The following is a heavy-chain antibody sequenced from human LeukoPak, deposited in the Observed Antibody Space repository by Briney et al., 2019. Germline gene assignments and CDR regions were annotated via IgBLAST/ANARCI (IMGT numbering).Heavy chain of an antibody. CDR3: ARGFTYYYDSSGYYSPHFDY. Sequence: GGSLRLSCAASGFTFSSYAMHWVRQAPGKGLEWVAVISYDGSNKYYADSVKGRFTISRDNSKSTLYLQMNSLRAEDTAVYYCARGFTYYYDSSGYYSPHFDYWGQGTLVTVSS. D-gene: IGHD3-22*01. V-gene: IGHV3-30*01. CDR1: GFTFSSYA. CDR2: ISYDGSNK. J-gene: IGHJ4*02.